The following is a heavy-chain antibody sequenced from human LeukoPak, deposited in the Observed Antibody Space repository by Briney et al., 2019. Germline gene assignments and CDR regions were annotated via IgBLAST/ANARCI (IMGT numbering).Heavy chain of an antibody. V-gene: IGHV3-48*04. Sequence: PGGSLRLSCEASGFTFSTYNMNWVRQAPGKGLEWVSYISSSGSTIYYADSVKGRFTISRDNAKNSLYLQMNSLRAEDTAVYYCARETPVDWFDPWGQGTLVTVSS. CDR1: GFTFSTYN. CDR3: ARETPVDWFDP. J-gene: IGHJ5*02. CDR2: ISSSGSTI.